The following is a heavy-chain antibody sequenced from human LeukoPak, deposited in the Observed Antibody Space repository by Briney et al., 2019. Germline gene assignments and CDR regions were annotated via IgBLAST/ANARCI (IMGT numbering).Heavy chain of an antibody. V-gene: IGHV3-72*01. J-gene: IGHJ4*02. CDR3: ARDGYDSSGYVYHDY. D-gene: IGHD3-22*01. Sequence: GGSLRLSCAVSGFTFSDHYMDCVRQAPGKGLEWVGRSRNKANSYTTEYAASVKGRFTISRDNSKNSLYLQMNSLKTEDTAVYHCARDGYDSSGYVYHDYWGQGTLVTVSS. CDR2: SRNKANSYTT. CDR1: GFTFSDHY.